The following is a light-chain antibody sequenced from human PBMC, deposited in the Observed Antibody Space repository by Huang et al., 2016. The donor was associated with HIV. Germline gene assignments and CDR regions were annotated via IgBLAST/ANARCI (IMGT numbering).Light chain of an antibody. CDR2: ATS. CDR3: QQHNTYPLT. CDR1: QGISSY. V-gene: IGKV1-9*01. Sequence: IQLTQSPSSLSASVGDRVTITCLASQGISSYLAWYQQKPGKAPKLLIYATSTLQSGVPSRFSDSGSGTDFTLTISSLQPEDSATYYCQQHNTYPLTFGGGTKVEIK. J-gene: IGKJ4*01.